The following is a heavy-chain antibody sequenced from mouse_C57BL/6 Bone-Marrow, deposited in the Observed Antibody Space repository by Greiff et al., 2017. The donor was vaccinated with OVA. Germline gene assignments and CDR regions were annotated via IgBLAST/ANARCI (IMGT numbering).Heavy chain of an antibody. CDR2: INPSNGGT. J-gene: IGHJ3*01. V-gene: IGHV1S81*02. D-gene: IGHD1-1*01. CDR3: TRSGYGGFAY. Sequence: VQLVESGAELVKPGASVKLSCKASGYTFTSYYMYWVKQRPGQGLEWIGDINPSNGGTDFNEKFKSKATLTVDKSSSTAYMQLSSLTSEDSAVYYCTRSGYGGFAYWGQGTLVTVSA. CDR1: GYTFTSYY.